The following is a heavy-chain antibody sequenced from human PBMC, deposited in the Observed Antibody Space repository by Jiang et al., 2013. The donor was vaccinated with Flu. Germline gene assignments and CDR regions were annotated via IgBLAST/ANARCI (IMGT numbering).Heavy chain of an antibody. CDR3: AAGSGSFDY. J-gene: IGHJ4*02. V-gene: IGHV3-73*01. CDR2: IRSRPNTYTT. Sequence: LVESGGGLVQPGGSLKLSCTASGFNFSGAAMHWVRQAPGKGLEWIGRIRSRPNTYTTAYAASLKGRFTISRDDSKNTAFLHLNSLKTEDTALYYCAAGSGSFDYWGQGTLVTVSS. CDR1: GFNFSGAA. D-gene: IGHD3-10*01.